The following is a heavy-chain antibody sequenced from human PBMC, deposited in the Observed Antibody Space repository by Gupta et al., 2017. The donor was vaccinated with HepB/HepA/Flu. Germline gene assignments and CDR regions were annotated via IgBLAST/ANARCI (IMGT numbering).Heavy chain of an antibody. CDR1: GFNFNMYS. CDR2: VSGDSTYI. Sequence: EVQLVESGGGLVQPGGSLRLSCPASGFNFNMYSMNWVRQAPGKGLEWVSEVSGDSTYIYYTASVKGRFTISRDNAENSVFLQMNSLRDEDTAVYFCARGRGRDGDYEYFHSWGQGTLVTVSS. V-gene: IGHV3-21*02. CDR3: ARGRGRDGDYEYFHS. J-gene: IGHJ4*02. D-gene: IGHD4-17*01.